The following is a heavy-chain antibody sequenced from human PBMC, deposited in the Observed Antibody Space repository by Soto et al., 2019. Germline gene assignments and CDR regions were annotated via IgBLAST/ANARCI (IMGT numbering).Heavy chain of an antibody. CDR2: IYYSGST. CDR1: GGSISSYY. CDR3: ARRQYSGSMRYNWFDP. Sequence: SETLSLTCTVSGGSISSYYWSWIRQPPGKGLEWFGYIYYSGSTNYNPSLKSRVTISVDTSKNQFSLKLSSVTAADTAVYYCARRQYSGSMRYNWFDPWGQGTLVTVSS. V-gene: IGHV4-59*08. J-gene: IGHJ5*02. D-gene: IGHD5-12*01.